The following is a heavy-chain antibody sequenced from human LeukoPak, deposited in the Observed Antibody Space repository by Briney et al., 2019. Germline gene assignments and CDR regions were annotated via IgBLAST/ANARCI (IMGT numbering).Heavy chain of an antibody. CDR1: GYTFTSYG. Sequence: ASVKVSCEASGYTFTSYGVSWVRQAPGQGLEWMGWISGYNGNTNYAQKLQGRVTMTTDTSTSTAYMELRSLRSDDTAVYYCARVRGDYGRAFDIWGQGTKVTVSS. V-gene: IGHV1-18*01. D-gene: IGHD2-21*02. CDR2: ISGYNGNT. J-gene: IGHJ3*02. CDR3: ARVRGDYGRAFDI.